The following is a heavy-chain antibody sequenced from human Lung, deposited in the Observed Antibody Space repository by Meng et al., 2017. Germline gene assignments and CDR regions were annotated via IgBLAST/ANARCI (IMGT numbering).Heavy chain of an antibody. D-gene: IGHD4-11*01. J-gene: IGHJ4*02. CDR3: ARGPTTMAHDFDY. V-gene: IGHV4-34*01. Sequence: QGELHQWGEGLLKPSTTLSLTGVVSGGSFSDYYWSWIRQPPGKGLEWIGEINHSGSTNYNPSLESRATISVDTSQNNLSLKLSSVTAADSAVYYCARGPTTMAHDFDYWGQGTLVTVSS. CDR2: INHSGST. CDR1: GGSFSDYY.